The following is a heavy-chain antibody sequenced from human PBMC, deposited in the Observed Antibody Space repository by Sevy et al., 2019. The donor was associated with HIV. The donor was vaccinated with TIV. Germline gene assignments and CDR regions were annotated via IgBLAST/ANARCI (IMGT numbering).Heavy chain of an antibody. CDR2: ISSSSSTI. V-gene: IGHV3-48*01. J-gene: IGHJ4*02. Sequence: GGCLRLSCAASGFTFSSYSMNWVRQAPGKGLEWISYISSSSSTIYYADSVKGRFTISRDNAKNSLYLQMNSPRAEDTAVAFCARLSGYSSSWSYFDYWGQGTLVTVSS. CDR3: ARLSGYSSSWSYFDY. CDR1: GFTFSSYS. D-gene: IGHD6-13*01.